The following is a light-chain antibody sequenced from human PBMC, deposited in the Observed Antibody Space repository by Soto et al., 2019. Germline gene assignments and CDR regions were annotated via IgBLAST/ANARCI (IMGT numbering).Light chain of an antibody. V-gene: IGKV3-11*01. CDR2: DAS. Sequence: EIGFTQSPSTLSLSKGERATLSCRASQSFSSYLSWYQQKPGQAPRLLIYDASNRATGIPARFSGSGSGTDFTLTISSLEPEDFAVYYCQQRSNWPPITFGQGARLEIK. J-gene: IGKJ5*01. CDR1: QSFSSY. CDR3: QQRSNWPPIT.